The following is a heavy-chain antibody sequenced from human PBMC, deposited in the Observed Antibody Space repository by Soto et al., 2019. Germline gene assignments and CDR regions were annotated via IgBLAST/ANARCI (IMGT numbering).Heavy chain of an antibody. CDR3: ARDSSLHAFNI. Sequence: SETLSLTCTVSGGSISSSSYYWGWIRQPPGKGLVWIGYIYYSGSTNYNPSLKSRVTISLDTSKNQFSLRLSSVTAADTAVYYCARDSSLHAFNIWGQGTMVTVSS. J-gene: IGHJ3*02. CDR1: GGSISSSSYY. CDR2: IYYSGST. V-gene: IGHV4-61*01.